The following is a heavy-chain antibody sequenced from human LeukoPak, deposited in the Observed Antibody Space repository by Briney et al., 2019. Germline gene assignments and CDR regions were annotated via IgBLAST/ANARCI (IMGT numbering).Heavy chain of an antibody. CDR1: GFTFSSYA. J-gene: IGHJ3*02. CDR2: ISSNGAGT. D-gene: IGHD6-13*01. Sequence: PGGSLRLSCSASGFTFSSYAMHWVRQAPGKGLESVSSISSNGAGTYYADSLKGGFTISRDNSKNTLYLQMSSLSADDTAVYYCVKGGSYSSHAFDIWGQGTMVTVSS. CDR3: VKGGSYSSHAFDI. V-gene: IGHV3-64D*09.